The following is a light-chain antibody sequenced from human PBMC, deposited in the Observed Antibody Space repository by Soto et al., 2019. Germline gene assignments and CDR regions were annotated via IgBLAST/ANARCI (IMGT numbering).Light chain of an antibody. J-gene: IGKJ4*01. CDR3: QHRSNWPRS. CDR2: DSS. V-gene: IGKV3-11*01. CDR1: QSINSY. Sequence: EIVLTQSPATLSLSPGERATLSCRASQSINSYLGWYQQKPGQAPRLLIYDSSNRATGIPARFSGSGSGTDFTLTISSLEPEDVAIYYCQHRSNWPRSFGGGTKVDIK.